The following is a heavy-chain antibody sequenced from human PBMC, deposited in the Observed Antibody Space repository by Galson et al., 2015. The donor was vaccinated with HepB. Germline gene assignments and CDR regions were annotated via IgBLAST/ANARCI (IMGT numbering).Heavy chain of an antibody. CDR1: GFTFSYYA. CDR2: ITPSGDNT. CDR3: AKVFPEKTDGWYRQALYYFDS. J-gene: IGHJ4*01. V-gene: IGHV3-23*01. D-gene: IGHD6-19*01. Sequence: SLRLSCAASGFTFSYYAMSWVRQAPGKGLGWVSAITPSGDNTYSADSMKGRFTISRDNSKNTLFLQMNSLRADDTAIYFCAKVFPEKTDGWYRQALYYFDSGGHGTRVTVSS.